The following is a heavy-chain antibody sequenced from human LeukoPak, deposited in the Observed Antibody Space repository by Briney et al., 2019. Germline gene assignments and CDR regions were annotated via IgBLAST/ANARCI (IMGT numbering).Heavy chain of an antibody. V-gene: IGHV3-23*01. D-gene: IGHD3-10*01. CDR3: ARVQTAMVRGVLNI. CDR1: GFTFSSYA. J-gene: IGHJ3*02. Sequence: GGSLRLSCAASGFTFSSYAMSWVRQAPGKGLEWVSAISGSGGSTYYADSVKGRFTISRDNAKNSLYLQMNSLRAEDTAVYYCARVQTAMVRGVLNIWGQGTMVTVSS. CDR2: ISGSGGST.